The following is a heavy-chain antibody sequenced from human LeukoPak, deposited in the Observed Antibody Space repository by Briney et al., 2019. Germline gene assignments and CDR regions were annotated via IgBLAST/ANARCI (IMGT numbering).Heavy chain of an antibody. Sequence: GGSLRLSCAASGFTFSSYAMSWVRQAPGKGLEWVSAISVIGGRTYYADSVKGWFTIFSDNSKNTLYLQMKSLRAQDTAVYYCAKSPIVIRFLEWSQYFDDWGQGTLVTVSS. CDR3: AKSPIVIRFLEWSQYFDD. V-gene: IGHV3-23*01. CDR2: ISVIGGRT. J-gene: IGHJ4*02. D-gene: IGHD3-3*01. CDR1: GFTFSSYA.